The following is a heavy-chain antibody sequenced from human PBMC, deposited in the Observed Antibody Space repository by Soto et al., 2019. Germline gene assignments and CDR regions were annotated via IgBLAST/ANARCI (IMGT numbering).Heavy chain of an antibody. J-gene: IGHJ3*02. CDR1: GYTFTGYY. D-gene: IGHD2-15*01. CDR2: INPNSGGT. CDR3: ARRGYCSGGSCSAFDI. V-gene: IGHV1-2*04. Sequence: QVQLVQSGAEVKKPGASVKVSCKASGYTFTGYYMHWVRQAPGQGLEWMGWINPNSGGTNYAQKFQGWVTMTRDTSISTACMELSRLRSDDTAVYYCARRGYCSGGSCSAFDIWGQGTMVTVSS.